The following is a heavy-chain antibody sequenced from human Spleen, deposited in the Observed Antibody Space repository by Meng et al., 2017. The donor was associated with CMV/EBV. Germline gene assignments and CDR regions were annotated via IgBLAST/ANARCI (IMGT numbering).Heavy chain of an antibody. D-gene: IGHD4-17*01. V-gene: IGHV4-38-2*02. CDR1: GYSISSGYY. CDR2: IYHSGST. Sequence: ETLSLTCTVSGYSISSGYYWGWIRQPPGKGLEWIGSIYHSGSTYYNPSLKSRVTISVDTSKNQFSLKLSSVTAADTAVYYCASNIYGDYGGVDYWGQGTLVTVSS. CDR3: ASNIYGDYGGVDY. J-gene: IGHJ4*02.